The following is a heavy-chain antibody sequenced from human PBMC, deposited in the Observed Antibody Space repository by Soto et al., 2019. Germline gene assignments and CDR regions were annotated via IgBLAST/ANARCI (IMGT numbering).Heavy chain of an antibody. CDR2: IYPGDSDT. D-gene: IGHD2-21*02. J-gene: IGHJ6*02. V-gene: IGHV5-51*01. CDR3: GSTYCNPSLKSRVTISVDTSKNQFSLKLSSVTAADTAVYYCARDVYGRDDSSGYYYNYSYYGMDV. CDR1: GYSFTSYW. Sequence: GESLKISCKGSGYSFTSYWIGWVRQMPGKGLEWMGIIYPGDSDTRYSPSFQGQVTISADKSISTAYLQWSSLKASDTAIYYSGSTYCNPSLKSRVTISVDTSKNQFSLKLSSVTAADTAVYYCARDVYGRDDSSGYYYNYSYYGMDVWGQGTTVTVSS.